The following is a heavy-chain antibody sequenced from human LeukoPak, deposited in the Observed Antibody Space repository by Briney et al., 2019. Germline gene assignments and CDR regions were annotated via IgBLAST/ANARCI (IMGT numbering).Heavy chain of an antibody. Sequence: GGSLRLSCAASGFTFSSYSMNWVRQAPGKGLEWVSAISGRGGSGGSTYYADSVKGRFTISRDNSKNTLYLQMNSLRAEDTAVYYCAKSDSGYGMGDFDYWGQGTLVTVSS. V-gene: IGHV3-23*01. D-gene: IGHD5-12*01. CDR2: ISGRGGSGGST. J-gene: IGHJ4*02. CDR3: AKSDSGYGMGDFDY. CDR1: GFTFSSYS.